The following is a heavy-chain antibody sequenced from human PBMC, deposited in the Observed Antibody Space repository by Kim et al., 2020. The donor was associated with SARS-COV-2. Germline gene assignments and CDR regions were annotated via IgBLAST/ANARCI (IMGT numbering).Heavy chain of an antibody. CDR2: NK. CDR3: AREKQGWFDP. Sequence: NKYYADSVKGRFTISRDNSKNTLYLQMNSLRAEDTAVYYCAREKQGWFDPWGQGTLVTVSS. V-gene: IGHV3-30-3*01. J-gene: IGHJ5*02.